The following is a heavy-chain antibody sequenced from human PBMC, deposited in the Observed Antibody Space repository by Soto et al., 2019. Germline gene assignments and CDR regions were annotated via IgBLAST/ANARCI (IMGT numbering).Heavy chain of an antibody. CDR3: ASHGGSGWSKGGWFDP. CDR1: GGSFSGYY. Sequence: KPSETLSLTCAVYGGSFSGYYWTWIRQPPGKGLEWIGEINQSGFTNYNPSLESRVTMSVDTSKNQFSLKLSSVTAADTAVYYCASHGGSGWSKGGWFDPWGQGPLVTVSS. D-gene: IGHD6-19*01. V-gene: IGHV4-34*01. CDR2: INQSGFT. J-gene: IGHJ5*02.